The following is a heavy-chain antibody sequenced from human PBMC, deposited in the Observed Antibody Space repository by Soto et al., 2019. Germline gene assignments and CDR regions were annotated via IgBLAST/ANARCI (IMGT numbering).Heavy chain of an antibody. CDR1: GFTFSSYG. Sequence: QVQLVESGGGLVQPGRSLRLSCAASGFTFSSYGMHWVRQAPGKGLEWVAVISYDGSNKYYADSVKGRFTISRDNSKNTLYLQMNSLRAEDTAVYYCAKRWYFDYWGQGTLVTVSS. CDR2: ISYDGSNK. CDR3: AKRWYFDY. D-gene: IGHD2-15*01. J-gene: IGHJ4*02. V-gene: IGHV3-30*18.